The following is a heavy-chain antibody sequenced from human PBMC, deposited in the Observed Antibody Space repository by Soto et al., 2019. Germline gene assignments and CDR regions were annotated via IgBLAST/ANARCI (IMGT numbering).Heavy chain of an antibody. Sequence: VQLVASGGGVVHLGRSLTLSCEASGFTFNRHAIHWVRQSPGKGLEWVTVISRDGNNKYFVDSVKGRFTISRDNAKNTVILQMNSLRREDTAIYYCARSRSGAVADSFDYWGQGTPVTVSS. D-gene: IGHD3-10*01. CDR2: ISRDGNNK. CDR3: ARSRSGAVADSFDY. V-gene: IGHV3-30-3*01. CDR1: GFTFNRHA. J-gene: IGHJ4*02.